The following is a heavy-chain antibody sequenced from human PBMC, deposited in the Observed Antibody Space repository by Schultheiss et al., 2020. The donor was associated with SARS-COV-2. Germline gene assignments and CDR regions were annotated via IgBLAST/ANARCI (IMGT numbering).Heavy chain of an antibody. Sequence: GGSLRLSCAASGFTFSSYWMHWVRQAPGKGLVWVSRINSDGSSTSYADSVKGRFTISRDNAKNTLYLQMNSLRAEDTAVYYCARDKGYCSSTSCYLNWFDPWGQGTLVTVSS. V-gene: IGHV3-74*01. J-gene: IGHJ5*02. D-gene: IGHD2-2*01. CDR3: ARDKGYCSSTSCYLNWFDP. CDR2: INSDGSST. CDR1: GFTFSSYW.